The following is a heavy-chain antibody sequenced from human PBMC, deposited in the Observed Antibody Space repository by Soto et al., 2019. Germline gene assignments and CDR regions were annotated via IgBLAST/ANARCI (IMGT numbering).Heavy chain of an antibody. CDR2: INSDGSST. J-gene: IGHJ6*02. V-gene: IGHV3-74*01. CDR3: ARDFIVVVPAAMSLGRRGYYYGMDV. CDR1: GFTFSSYW. Sequence: EVQLVESGGGLVQPGGSLRLSCAASGFTFSSYWMHWVRQAPGKGLVWVSRINSDGSSTSYADSVKGRFTISRDNAKNTLDLQMNSLRAEDTAVYYCARDFIVVVPAAMSLGRRGYYYGMDVWGQGTTVTVSS. D-gene: IGHD2-2*01.